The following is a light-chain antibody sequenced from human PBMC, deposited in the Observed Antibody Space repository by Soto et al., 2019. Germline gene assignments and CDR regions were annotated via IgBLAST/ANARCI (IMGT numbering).Light chain of an antibody. V-gene: IGKV1-39*01. CDR2: ATS. CDR1: QTINIY. CDR3: QQSYSTPWT. Sequence: DIQMTQSPSSLSASVGDRVTITCRASQTINIYFNWYQQKPGKAPKLLIYATSNLQTGVPSRFSGSGSGTDFTLTISSLQPEDFATYYCQQSYSTPWTFGQGTKVDIE. J-gene: IGKJ1*01.